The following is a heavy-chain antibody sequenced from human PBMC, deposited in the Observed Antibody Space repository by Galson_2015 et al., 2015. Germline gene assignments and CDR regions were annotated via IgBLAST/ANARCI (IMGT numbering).Heavy chain of an antibody. CDR3: VVGGSSSWYLYFDY. D-gene: IGHD6-13*01. V-gene: IGHV3-21*01. J-gene: IGHJ4*02. CDR1: GFTFSSYS. Sequence: SLRLSCAASGFTFSSYSMNWVRQAPGKGLEWVSSISNSSSYIYYADSVKGRFTISRDNAKNSLYLQMNSLRAEDAAMYYCVVGGSSSWYLYFDYWGQGTLVTVSS. CDR2: ISNSSSYI.